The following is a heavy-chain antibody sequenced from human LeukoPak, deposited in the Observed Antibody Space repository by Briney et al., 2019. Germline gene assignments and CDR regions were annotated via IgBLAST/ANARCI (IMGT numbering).Heavy chain of an antibody. Sequence: SETLSLTCTVSTYLISSGYYWGWIRQPPGKALEWIGTIYHSGSTYYNPSLKSRVTISVDTSKNQFSLKLNSVTAADTAVYYCAGAHCGGDCYSGRAFDIWGQGTMVTVSS. J-gene: IGHJ3*02. CDR3: AGAHCGGDCYSGRAFDI. D-gene: IGHD2-21*02. CDR2: IYHSGST. V-gene: IGHV4-38-2*02. CDR1: TYLISSGYY.